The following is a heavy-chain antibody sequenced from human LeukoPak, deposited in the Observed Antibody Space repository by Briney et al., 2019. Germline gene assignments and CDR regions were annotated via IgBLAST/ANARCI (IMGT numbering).Heavy chain of an antibody. V-gene: IGHV4-4*07. D-gene: IGHD6-13*01. CDR2: LYNGGDT. CDR1: GASIGSFY. J-gene: IGHJ3*02. Sequence: RASETLSLTCTVSGASIGSFYWVWIRQPAGKGLEWIGRLYNGGDTNYSPSLRSRVTMPVDTSKNQFSLKLKSVTAADTAGYYCARGVEASGVGFYAFDIWGQGTMVTVSS. CDR3: ARGVEASGVGFYAFDI.